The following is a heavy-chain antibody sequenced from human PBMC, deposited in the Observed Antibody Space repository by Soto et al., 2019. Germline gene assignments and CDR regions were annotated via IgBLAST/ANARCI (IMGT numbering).Heavy chain of an antibody. CDR3: AKGRGYCMSTSCYVGSDY. CDR1: GFTFSSYA. V-gene: IGHV3-23*01. CDR2: ISGSGGST. J-gene: IGHJ4*02. Sequence: EVQLLESGGGLVQPGGSLRLSCAASGFTFSSYAISWVRQAPWKGLEWVSVISGSGGSTYYADSVKGRFTISRDNSKNTLYLQMNSLRPEDTAVHYCAKGRGYCMSTSCYVGSDYWGQGTLVTVSS. D-gene: IGHD2-2*01.